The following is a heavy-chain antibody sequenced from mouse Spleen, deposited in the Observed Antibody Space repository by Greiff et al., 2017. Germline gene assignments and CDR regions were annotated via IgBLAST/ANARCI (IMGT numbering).Heavy chain of an antibody. CDR1: GFTFSDYY. Sequence: EVMLVESEGGLVQPGSSMKLSCTASGFTFSDYYMAWVRQVPEKGLEWVANINYDGSSTYYLDSLKSRFIISRDNAKNILYLQMSSLKSEDTATYYCARDRYDEGGYFDYWGQGTTLTVSS. V-gene: IGHV5-16*01. CDR2: INYDGSST. CDR3: ARDRYDEGGYFDY. J-gene: IGHJ2*01. D-gene: IGHD2-14*01.